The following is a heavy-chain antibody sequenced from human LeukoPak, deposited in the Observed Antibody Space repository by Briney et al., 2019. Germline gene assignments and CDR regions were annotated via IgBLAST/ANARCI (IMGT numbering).Heavy chain of an antibody. CDR1: GFTFSNYA. CDR2: ISGSGGST. J-gene: IGHJ4*02. D-gene: IGHD1/OR15-1a*01. CDR3: AKKQGLQRPFDY. Sequence: PGRSPRLSCAASGFTFSNYAMSWVRRAPGKGLEWVSTISGSGGSTHFADSVKGRFTISRDNSNNTLHLQMNNLRADDTVVYYCAKKQGLQRPFDYWGQGTLVTVSS. V-gene: IGHV3-23*01.